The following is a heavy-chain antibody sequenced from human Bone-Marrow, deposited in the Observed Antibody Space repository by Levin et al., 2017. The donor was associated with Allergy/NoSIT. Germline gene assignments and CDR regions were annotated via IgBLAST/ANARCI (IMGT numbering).Heavy chain of an antibody. J-gene: IGHJ6*03. CDR1: GFTVRSHY. D-gene: IGHD3-9*01. V-gene: IGHV3-66*02. Sequence: GGSLRLSCAASGFTVRSHYMSWVRQAPGKGLEWVSLIYRGGSKYYEDSVKGRFTLSRDDSKNTLFLQINNLRPDDTAVYYCASTHYDILTSDMDDWGKGTTVNVSS. CDR2: IYRGGSK. CDR3: ASTHYDILTSDMDD.